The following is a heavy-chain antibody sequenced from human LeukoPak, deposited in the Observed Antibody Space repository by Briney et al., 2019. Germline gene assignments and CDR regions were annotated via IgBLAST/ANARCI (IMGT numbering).Heavy chain of an antibody. CDR1: TYTFTDYY. D-gene: IGHD1-26*01. V-gene: IGHV1-2*02. J-gene: IGHJ4*02. CDR3: ARGDRGELTGFDY. CDR2: INPNSGGT. Sequence: ASVTVSCKASTYTFTDYYMHWVRQAPGQGPQGMGWINPNSGGTNYAQKFQGRVTMTRDTSISTAYMELSRLRSDDTAVYYCARGDRGELTGFDYWGQGTLVTVSS.